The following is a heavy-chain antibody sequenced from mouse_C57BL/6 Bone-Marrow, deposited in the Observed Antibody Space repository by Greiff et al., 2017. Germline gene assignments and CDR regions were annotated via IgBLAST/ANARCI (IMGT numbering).Heavy chain of an antibody. J-gene: IGHJ4*01. CDR2: INPNNGGT. CDR3: AVLITTVVASMDY. CDR1: GYTFTNYY. D-gene: IGHD1-1*01. V-gene: IGHV1-26*01. Sequence: EVQLQHSGPELVKPGASVKISCKASGYTFTNYYMYWVKQSHGKSLEWIGDINPNNGGTCYNQKFKGKATLTVDKSSSTAYMELRSLTSEDSAVYYCAVLITTVVASMDYWGQGTSVTVSS.